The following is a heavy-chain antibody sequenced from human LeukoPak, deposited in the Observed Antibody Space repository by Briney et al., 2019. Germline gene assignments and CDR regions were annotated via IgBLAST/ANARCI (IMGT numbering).Heavy chain of an antibody. Sequence: GGSLRLSCAASGFTFSSYEMSWVRQAPGKGLEWVSYMSSSGDIRYYADSVNGRFTISRDNAKNSLYLQMNSLRAEDTAVYYCARGGDFLFQHWGQGTLVTVSS. J-gene: IGHJ1*01. CDR3: ARGGDFLFQH. CDR2: MSSSGDIR. D-gene: IGHD2-21*02. CDR1: GFTFSSYE. V-gene: IGHV3-48*03.